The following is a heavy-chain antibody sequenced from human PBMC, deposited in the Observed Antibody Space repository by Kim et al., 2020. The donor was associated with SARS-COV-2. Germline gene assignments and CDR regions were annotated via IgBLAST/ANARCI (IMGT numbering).Heavy chain of an antibody. D-gene: IGHD6-6*01. CDR2: INHSGST. V-gene: IGHV4-34*01. Sequence: SETLSLTCAVYGGSFSGYYWSWIRQPPGKGLEWIGEINHSGSTNYNPSLKSRVTISVDTSKNQFSLKLSSVTAADTAVYYCARDSSSPGYYGMDVWGQGTTVTVSS. J-gene: IGHJ6*02. CDR1: GGSFSGYY. CDR3: ARDSSSPGYYGMDV.